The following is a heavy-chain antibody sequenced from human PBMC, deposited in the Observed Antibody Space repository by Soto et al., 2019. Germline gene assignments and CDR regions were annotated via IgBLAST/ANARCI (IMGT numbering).Heavy chain of an antibody. CDR2: IYATGTT. Sequence: LSLTCTVSGASISGFYWSWIRKSAGKGLEWIGRIYATGTTDYNPSLKSRVMMSVDTSKKQFSLKLRSVTAADTAVYYCVRDGTKTLRDWFDPWGQGXSVTVYS. CDR3: VRDGTKTLRDWFDP. V-gene: IGHV4-4*07. CDR1: GASISGFY. D-gene: IGHD1-1*01. J-gene: IGHJ5*02.